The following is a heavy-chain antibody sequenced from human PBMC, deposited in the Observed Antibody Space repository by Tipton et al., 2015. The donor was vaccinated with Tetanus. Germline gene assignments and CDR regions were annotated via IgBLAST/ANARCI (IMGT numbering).Heavy chain of an antibody. D-gene: IGHD6-25*01. J-gene: IGHJ4*02. CDR1: GFIFSNYA. V-gene: IGHV3-21*01. CDR2: ISSTTSYI. CDR3: ASGSTRDY. Sequence: SLRLSCPVSGFIFSNYAMNWVRQAPGKGLEWVSSISSTTSYIYYADSVKGRFTISRDNAKNSLYLQMNSLRAEDTAVYYCASGSTRDYWGLGTLVSVSS.